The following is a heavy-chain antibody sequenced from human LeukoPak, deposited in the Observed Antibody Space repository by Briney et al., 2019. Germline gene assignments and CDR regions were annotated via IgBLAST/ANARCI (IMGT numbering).Heavy chain of an antibody. CDR2: IVVGGDST. CDR1: GFTHSKAW. J-gene: IGHJ4*02. CDR3: AKGGGWLQFIY. Sequence: GGSLRLSCAASGFTHSKAWMRWVRQARGKGVEWVSTIVVGGDSTYYADSVKGRFTISRDNSKNTLYLQRNSLRAEYTAIYYCAKGGGWLQFIYWGQGTLVTVSS. D-gene: IGHD5-24*01. V-gene: IGHV3-23*01.